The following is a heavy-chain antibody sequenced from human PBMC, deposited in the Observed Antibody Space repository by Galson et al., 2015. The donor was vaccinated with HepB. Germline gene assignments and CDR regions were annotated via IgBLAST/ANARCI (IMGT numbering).Heavy chain of an antibody. D-gene: IGHD4-23*01. J-gene: IGHJ5*02. V-gene: IGHV1-3*01. Sequence: SVKVSCKASGDTFSSYAISWVRQAPGQRLEWMGWINGGNGNIKYSQKFQGRVTITRDTSASRVYMELSSLRSEDTAVYYCAGHVDYGGNSDLWFDPWGQGTLVTVSS. CDR2: INGGNGNI. CDR3: AGHVDYGGNSDLWFDP. CDR1: GDTFSSYA.